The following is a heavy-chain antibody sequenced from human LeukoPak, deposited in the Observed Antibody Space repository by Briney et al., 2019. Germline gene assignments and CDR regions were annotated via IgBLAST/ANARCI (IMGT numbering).Heavy chain of an antibody. V-gene: IGHV1-18*01. CDR3: ARDYYESSGYNFDVFDI. CDR1: GYTFTNYG. J-gene: IGHJ3*02. D-gene: IGHD3-22*01. CDR2: ISGYNGRT. Sequence: ASVKVSCKASGYTFTNYGISWVRQAPGQGLEWMGWISGYNGRTNYAQELQGRVTMTTDTSTSTAYMELRSLKSDDTAVYYCARDYYESSGYNFDVFDIWGQGTMVTVSS.